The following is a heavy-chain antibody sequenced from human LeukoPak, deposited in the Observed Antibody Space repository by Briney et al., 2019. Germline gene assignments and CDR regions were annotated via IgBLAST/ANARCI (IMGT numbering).Heavy chain of an antibody. CDR3: ARATFMVSDYYYYYMDV. D-gene: IGHD5-18*01. J-gene: IGHJ6*03. Sequence: GGSLRLSCAASGFTFSSYWMSWVRQAPGKGLEWVANIKQDGSEKYYVDSVKGRFTISRDNAKNSLYLQMNSLRVEDTAVYYCARATFMVSDYYYYYMDVWGKGTMVTVSS. CDR1: GFTFSSYW. V-gene: IGHV3-7*01. CDR2: IKQDGSEK.